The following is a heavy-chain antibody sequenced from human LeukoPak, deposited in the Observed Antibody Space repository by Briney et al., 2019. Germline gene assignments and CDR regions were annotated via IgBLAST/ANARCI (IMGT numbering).Heavy chain of an antibody. Sequence: SETLSLTCAVYGGSFSGYYWGWIRQPPGKGLEWVGEINHSGSTNYNPSPKSRVTISVDTSKNQFSLKLSSVTAADTPVYYCARRHRITIFGVVIIGGNFDYWGQGTLVTVSS. CDR2: INHSGST. CDR3: ARRHRITIFGVVIIGGNFDY. CDR1: GGSFSGYY. D-gene: IGHD3-3*01. J-gene: IGHJ4*02. V-gene: IGHV4-34*01.